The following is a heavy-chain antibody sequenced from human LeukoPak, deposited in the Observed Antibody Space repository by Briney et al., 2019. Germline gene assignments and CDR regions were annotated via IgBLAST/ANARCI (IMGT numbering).Heavy chain of an antibody. J-gene: IGHJ4*02. CDR3: ARLKLLWFGELRFFDY. V-gene: IGHV4-4*02. Sequence: SETLSLTCAVSGGSISSSNWWSWIRQPPGKGLEWIGEINHSGSTNYNPSLKSRVTISVDTSKNQFSLKLSSVTAADTAVYYCARLKLLWFGELRFFDYWGQGTLVTVSS. CDR2: INHSGST. D-gene: IGHD3-10*01. CDR1: GGSISSSNW.